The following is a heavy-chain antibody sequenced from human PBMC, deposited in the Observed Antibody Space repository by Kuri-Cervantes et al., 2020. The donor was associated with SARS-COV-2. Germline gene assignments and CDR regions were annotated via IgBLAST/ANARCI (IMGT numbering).Heavy chain of an antibody. V-gene: IGHV4-34*01. Sequence: SETLSLPCAVYSGSFSGYYWSWIRQPPGKGLEWIGEINHSGSTNYNPSLKSRVTISVDTSKNQFSLKLRSVTAADTAVYYCARDSSGYYQAGYYYYGMDVWGQGTTVTVSS. J-gene: IGHJ6*02. CDR2: INHSGST. CDR1: SGSFSGYY. D-gene: IGHD3-22*01. CDR3: ARDSSGYYQAGYYYYGMDV.